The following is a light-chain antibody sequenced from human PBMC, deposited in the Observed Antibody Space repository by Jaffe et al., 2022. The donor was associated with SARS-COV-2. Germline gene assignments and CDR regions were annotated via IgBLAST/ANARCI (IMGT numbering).Light chain of an antibody. Sequence: EIVLTQSPGTLSLSPGERATLSCRASQTVNSDYLAWYQQKPGQAPRLLIYGATSRATGIPDRFSGSGSVTDFTLTISRLEPEDFAVYSCQQYGSSPRTFGQGTKLEIK. V-gene: IGKV3-20*01. CDR3: QQYGSSPRT. CDR2: GAT. J-gene: IGKJ2*01. CDR1: QTVNSDY.